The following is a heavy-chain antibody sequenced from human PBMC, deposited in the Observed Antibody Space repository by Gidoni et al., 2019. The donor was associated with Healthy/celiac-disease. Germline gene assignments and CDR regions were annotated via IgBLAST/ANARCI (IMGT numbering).Heavy chain of an antibody. V-gene: IGHV3-49*03. CDR3: TRDRAVLEWLLSYDAFDI. Sequence: EVQLVESGGGLVQPGRSLRLSCTASGFIFGDVAISWFRQAPGKGLEWVGFIRSKAYGGTTEYAASVKGRFTISRDDSKSIAYLQMNSLKTEDTAVYYCTRDRAVLEWLLSYDAFDIWGQGTMVTVSS. CDR2: IRSKAYGGTT. D-gene: IGHD3-3*01. CDR1: GFIFGDVA. J-gene: IGHJ3*02.